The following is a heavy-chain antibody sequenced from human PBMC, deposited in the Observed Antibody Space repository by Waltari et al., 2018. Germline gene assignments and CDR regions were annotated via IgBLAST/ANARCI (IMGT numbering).Heavy chain of an antibody. CDR3: AGLLMVRGVIRAYYYGMDV. CDR2: ISYSGST. Sequence: QLQLQESGPGLVKPSETLSPTCTVSGGSISSISYYWGWIRQPPGQGLEWIGSISYSGSTYYNPYLKSRVTISVDTSKNQFSLKLSSVTAADTAVYYCAGLLMVRGVIRAYYYGMDVWGQGTTVTVSS. J-gene: IGHJ6*02. D-gene: IGHD3-10*01. CDR1: GGSISSISYY. V-gene: IGHV4-39*01.